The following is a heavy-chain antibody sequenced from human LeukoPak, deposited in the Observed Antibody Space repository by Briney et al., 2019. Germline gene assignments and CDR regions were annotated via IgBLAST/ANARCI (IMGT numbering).Heavy chain of an antibody. V-gene: IGHV3-21*04. J-gene: IGHJ6*02. CDR1: GFTFSSYS. CDR3: GKDVLAGGLDV. CDR2: ISSSSSYI. Sequence: GSLRLSCAASGFTFSSYSMNWVRQAPGKGLEWVSSISSSSSYIYYADSVKGRFTISRDNAKNSLYLQMNSLRAEDTALYYCGKDVLAGGLDVWGQGTTVTVSS.